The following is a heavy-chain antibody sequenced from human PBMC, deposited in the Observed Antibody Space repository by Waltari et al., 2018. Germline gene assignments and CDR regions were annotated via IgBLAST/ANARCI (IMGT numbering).Heavy chain of an antibody. CDR2: ISASGTST. D-gene: IGHD2-2*03. CDR3: AKGEVWIGSAGTDV. V-gene: IGHV3-23*04. CDR1: GFLFKGYA. J-gene: IGHJ6*04. Sequence: EVQLVETGGGPVQPGGSLRLSCEATGFLFKGYAMSWVRQAPGRELEWVSSISASGTSTFYADSVKGRFTISRDNSRNTLDLQMNSLRVEDAAVYYCAKGEVWIGSAGTDVWGKGTTVTVSS.